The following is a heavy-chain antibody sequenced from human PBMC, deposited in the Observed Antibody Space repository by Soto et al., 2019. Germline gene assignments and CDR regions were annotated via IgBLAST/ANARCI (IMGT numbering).Heavy chain of an antibody. D-gene: IGHD3-3*01. CDR2: FYYSEST. Sequence: SETLSLTCAVSGGSISSSSFYWGWIRQPPGKGLEWIGSFYYSESTYYNPSLKSRVIISVDTSKNQFSLKLSSVTAADTAVYYCATITIFGVVPNYFDYWGQGTLVTVLL. V-gene: IGHV4-39*01. J-gene: IGHJ4*02. CDR1: GGSISSSSFY. CDR3: ATITIFGVVPNYFDY.